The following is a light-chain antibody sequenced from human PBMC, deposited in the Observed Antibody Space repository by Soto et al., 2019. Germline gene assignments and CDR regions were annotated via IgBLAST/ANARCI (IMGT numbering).Light chain of an antibody. CDR1: QDISNY. Sequence: DTQMTQSPSSLSASVGDRVTITCQASQDISNYLNWYQQKPEKGPKLLIYDASNLETGVPSRFGGSGSGTDFTFTISSLQSEDIATYYCQQYDNLPLTFGGGTKVEIK. CDR2: DAS. V-gene: IGKV1-33*01. CDR3: QQYDNLPLT. J-gene: IGKJ4*01.